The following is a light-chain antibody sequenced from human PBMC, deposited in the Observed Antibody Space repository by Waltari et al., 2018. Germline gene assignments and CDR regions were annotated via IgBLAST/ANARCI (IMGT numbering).Light chain of an antibody. CDR2: QDN. J-gene: IGLJ2*01. Sequence: SFELTQPPSVSVSPVETASITRSGVKWGDKYISWYKHKPGQSPVLLIYQDNMRPSGIPERFSGSNSGNTATLTISGTQAMDEADYYCQAWHTTTFVLFGGGTKLTVL. CDR1: KWGDKY. V-gene: IGLV3-1*01. CDR3: QAWHTTTFVL.